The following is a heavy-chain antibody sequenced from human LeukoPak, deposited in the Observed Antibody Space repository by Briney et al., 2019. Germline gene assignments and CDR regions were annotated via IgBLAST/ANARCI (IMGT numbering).Heavy chain of an antibody. V-gene: IGHV3-9*01. CDR1: GFTFDDYA. J-gene: IGHJ4*02. CDR3: AKDRSRAPDSSSWYEGFDY. D-gene: IGHD6-13*01. CDR2: ISWNSGSI. Sequence: QTGGSLRLSCAASGFTFDDYAMHWVRQAPGKGLEWVSGISWNSGSIGYADSVKGRFTISRDNAKNSLYLQMNSLRAEDTALYYCAKDRSRAPDSSSWYEGFDYWGQGTLVTVSS.